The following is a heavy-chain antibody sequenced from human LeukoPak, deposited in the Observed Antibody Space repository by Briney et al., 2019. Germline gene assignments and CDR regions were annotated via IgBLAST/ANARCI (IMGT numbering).Heavy chain of an antibody. D-gene: IGHD4-17*01. J-gene: IGHJ4*02. CDR1: GFTFSSYA. CDR3: AREGTAYGDYPYYFDY. CDR2: ISYDGSNK. V-gene: IGHV3-30*04. Sequence: PGGSLRLSCAASGFTFSSYAMHWVRQAPGKGLEWVAVISYDGSNKYYADSVKGRFTISRDNSKNTLYLQMNSLRAEDTAVYYCAREGTAYGDYPYYFDYWGQGTLVTVSS.